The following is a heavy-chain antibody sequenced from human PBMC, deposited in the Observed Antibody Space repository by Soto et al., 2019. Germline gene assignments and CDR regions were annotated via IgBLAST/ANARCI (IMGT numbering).Heavy chain of an antibody. J-gene: IGHJ3*02. CDR1: GFTFSIYA. D-gene: IGHD3-22*01. CDR3: ARGRYYYDSSGYYYDPHDAFDI. Sequence: GGSLRLSCAASGFTFSIYAMHWVRQAPGMGLEWVAVISYDGSNKYYADSVKGRFTISRDNSKNTLYLQMNSLRAEDTAVYYCARGRYYYDSSGYYYDPHDAFDIWGQGTMVTVSS. CDR2: ISYDGSNK. V-gene: IGHV3-30-3*01.